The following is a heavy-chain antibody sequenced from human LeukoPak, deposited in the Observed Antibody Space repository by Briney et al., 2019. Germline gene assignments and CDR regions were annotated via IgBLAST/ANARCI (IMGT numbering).Heavy chain of an antibody. D-gene: IGHD6-6*01. V-gene: IGHV3-21*01. J-gene: IGHJ4*01. CDR3: AREPIAARRRFINEYGDDFDN. CDR1: GFTFSSYS. Sequence: GGSLTLSCAASGFTFSSYSMNWVRQAPGKGLEWVSSISSSSYIYYADSVKGRFTISRDNAKNQLYLQMNSLRAEDTAVYYCAREPIAARRRFINEYGDDFDNWGQGTLVTVSS. CDR2: ISSSSYI.